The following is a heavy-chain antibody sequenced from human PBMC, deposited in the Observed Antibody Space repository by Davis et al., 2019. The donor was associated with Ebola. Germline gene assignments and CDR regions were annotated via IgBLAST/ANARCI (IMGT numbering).Heavy chain of an antibody. J-gene: IGHJ4*02. V-gene: IGHV3-48*02. CDR3: VRGWFGESL. D-gene: IGHD3-10*01. CDR2: IGTSGGSI. CDR1: GFTFSSYS. Sequence: GESLKISCAASGFTFSSYSMKWVRQAPGRGLEWVSYIGTSGGSIKYADSVKGRFTISRDNARNSLYLQMNSLRDEDTAVYYCVRGWFGESLWGQGTLVTVSS.